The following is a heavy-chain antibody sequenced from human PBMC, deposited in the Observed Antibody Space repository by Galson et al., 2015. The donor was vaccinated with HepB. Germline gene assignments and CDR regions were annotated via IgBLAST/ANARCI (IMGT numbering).Heavy chain of an antibody. V-gene: IGHV3-30-3*01. CDR3: ARDPAFQYYDSSGYLDY. Sequence: SLRLSCAASGFIFSSYAMHWVRQAPGKGLEWVAVISYDGSNKYYADSVKGRFTISRDNSKNTLYLQMNSLRAEDTAVYYCARDPAFQYYDSSGYLDYWGQGTLVTVSS. D-gene: IGHD3-22*01. J-gene: IGHJ4*02. CDR1: GFIFSSYA. CDR2: ISYDGSNK.